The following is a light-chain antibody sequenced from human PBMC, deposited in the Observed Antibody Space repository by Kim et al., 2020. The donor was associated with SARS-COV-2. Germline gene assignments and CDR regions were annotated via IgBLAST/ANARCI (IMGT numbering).Light chain of an antibody. Sequence: VDRGQTARITCGGNNIGSKNVHWYKQKPGQAPVLVIYRDSNRPSGIPERFSGSNSGNTATLTISRAQAGDEADYYCQVWDSSTYWVFGGGTQLTVL. CDR1: NIGSKN. J-gene: IGLJ3*02. V-gene: IGLV3-9*01. CDR2: RDS. CDR3: QVWDSSTYWV.